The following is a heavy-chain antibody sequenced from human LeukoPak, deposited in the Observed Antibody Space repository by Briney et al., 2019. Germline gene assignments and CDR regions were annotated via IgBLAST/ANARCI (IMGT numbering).Heavy chain of an antibody. CDR3: ATGGGCRD. CDR2: IKQDGSEM. V-gene: IGHV3-7*01. D-gene: IGHD2-15*01. Sequence: GGSLRLSCAASGFTFSSYWMTWLRQAPGKGLEWVAHIKQDGSEMDYVDSVKGRFTISRDNAKNSLYLKINTLTDENTAVYYCATGGGCRDWGQGTLVAVSS. CDR1: GFTFSSYW. J-gene: IGHJ4*02.